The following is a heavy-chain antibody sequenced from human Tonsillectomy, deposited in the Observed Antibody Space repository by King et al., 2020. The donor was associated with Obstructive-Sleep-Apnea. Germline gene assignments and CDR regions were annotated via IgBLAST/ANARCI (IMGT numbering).Heavy chain of an antibody. Sequence: VQLVESGGGVVQPGKSLRLSCAASGFTFSSFGMHWVRQAPGKGLEWVAVISYDGGDKYYGDSVKGRFTISRDNSKNTLYLQMNSLRGEDTAVYYCVKGLRDYFDHWGQGTLVTVSS. CDR2: ISYDGGDK. V-gene: IGHV3-30*18. J-gene: IGHJ4*02. CDR3: VKGLRDYFDH. CDR1: GFTFSSFG.